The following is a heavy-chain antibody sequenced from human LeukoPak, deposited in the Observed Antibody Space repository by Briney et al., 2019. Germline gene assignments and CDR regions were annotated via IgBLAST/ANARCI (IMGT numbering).Heavy chain of an antibody. CDR3: AKLGGYNWNYVLDY. Sequence: GGSLRLSCVASGVTSRNSWMHWVRQAPGKGLVWVSRITIDGSSTTYADSVKGRFTISRDSAKNTLYLEMNSLRAEDTAVYYCAKLGGYNWNYVLDYWGQGTLVTVSS. V-gene: IGHV3-74*03. CDR1: GVTSRNSW. D-gene: IGHD1-7*01. J-gene: IGHJ4*02. CDR2: ITIDGSST.